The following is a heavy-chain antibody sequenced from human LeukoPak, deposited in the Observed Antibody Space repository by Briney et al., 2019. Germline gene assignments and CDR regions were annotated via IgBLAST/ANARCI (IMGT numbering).Heavy chain of an antibody. D-gene: IGHD4-17*01. Sequence: SETLSLTCTVSGGSISSYYWRWIRQPPGKGLEWIGYIYYSGSTNYNPSLKSRVTISVDTSKNQFSLKLSSATAADTAVYYCARGRSTADYWGQGTLVTVSS. CDR2: IYYSGST. CDR3: ARGRSTADY. V-gene: IGHV4-59*08. CDR1: GGSISSYY. J-gene: IGHJ4*02.